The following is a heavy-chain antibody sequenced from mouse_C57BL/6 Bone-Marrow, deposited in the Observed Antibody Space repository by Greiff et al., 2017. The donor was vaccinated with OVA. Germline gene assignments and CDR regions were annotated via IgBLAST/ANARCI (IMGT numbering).Heavy chain of an antibody. CDR3: ATYYYGSSYGWYFDV. Sequence: QVQLKQPGAELVKPGASVKMSCKASGYTFTSYWITWVKQRPGQGLEWIGDIYPGSGSTNYNEKFKSKATLTVDTSSSTAYMQLSSLTSEDSAVYYCATYYYGSSYGWYFDVWGTGTTVTVSS. V-gene: IGHV1-55*01. J-gene: IGHJ1*03. D-gene: IGHD1-1*01. CDR2: IYPGSGST. CDR1: GYTFTSYW.